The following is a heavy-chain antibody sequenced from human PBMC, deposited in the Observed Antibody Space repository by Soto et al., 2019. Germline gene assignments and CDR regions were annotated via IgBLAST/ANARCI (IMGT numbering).Heavy chain of an antibody. J-gene: IGHJ4*02. CDR3: AKTGGVAAPDY. CDR1: GFAFRSYW. CDR2: INQSGSVT. D-gene: IGHD3-16*01. Sequence: PGGSLRLSCAASGFAFRSYWMTWVRQAPGKGLEWVANINQSGSVTYYVDAVKGRFTISRDNARNSVYLQMNSLRAEDTAVYYCAKTGGVAAPDYWGQGTLVTVSS. V-gene: IGHV3-7*05.